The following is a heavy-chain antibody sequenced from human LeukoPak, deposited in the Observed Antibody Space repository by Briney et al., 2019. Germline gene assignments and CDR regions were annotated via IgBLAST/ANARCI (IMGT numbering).Heavy chain of an antibody. J-gene: IGHJ4*02. D-gene: IGHD6-13*01. CDR2: ISGSGGST. CDR1: GFTFSSYA. Sequence: QPGGSLRLSCAASGFTFSSYAMSWVRQAPGKGLEWVSAISGSGGSTYYADSVKGRFTISRDNSKNTLYLQMNSLRAEDTAVYYCAKEPGPYSSSWYSLDYWGQGTLVTVSS. CDR3: AKEPGPYSSSWYSLDY. V-gene: IGHV3-23*01.